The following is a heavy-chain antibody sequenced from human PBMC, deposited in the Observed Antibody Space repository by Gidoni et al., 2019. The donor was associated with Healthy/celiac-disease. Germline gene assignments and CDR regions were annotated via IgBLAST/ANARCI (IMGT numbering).Heavy chain of an antibody. D-gene: IGHD6-19*01. CDR2: IYHSGST. V-gene: IGHV4-38-2*02. J-gene: IGHJ4*02. CDR3: ASGYSSGWAPFDY. CDR1: GYSISSGYY. Sequence: QVQLPESGPGLVKPSETLSLTCTVSGYSISSGYYWGWIRQPPGKGLEWIGSIYHSGSTYYNPSLKSRVTISVDTSKNQFSLKLSSVTAADTAVYYCASGYSSGWAPFDYWGQGTLVTVSS.